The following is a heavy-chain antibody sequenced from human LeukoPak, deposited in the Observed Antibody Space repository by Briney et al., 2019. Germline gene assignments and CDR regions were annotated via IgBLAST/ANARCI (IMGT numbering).Heavy chain of an antibody. J-gene: IGHJ4*02. CDR3: SREGSSSEAVIDY. CDR2: IYYSGST. V-gene: IGHV4-59*12. D-gene: IGHD6-6*01. Sequence: SETLSLTSTVSGGSISSYYWSWIRQPPGKGLEWIGYIYYSGSTNYNPSLKSRVTISVDTSKNQFSLKLSSVTAADTAVYYCSREGSSSEAVIDYWGQGTLVTVSS. CDR1: GGSISSYY.